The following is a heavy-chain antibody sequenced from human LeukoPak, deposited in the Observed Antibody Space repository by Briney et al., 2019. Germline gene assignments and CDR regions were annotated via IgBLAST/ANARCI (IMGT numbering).Heavy chain of an antibody. CDR1: GGSISIYY. J-gene: IGHJ2*01. Sequence: SETLSLTCTVSGGSISIYYWSWIRQPAGKGLEWIGRIYTSGTTHYNPSLKSRVTTSVDTSKNQFSLKLSSVTAADTAVYYCARLRSTYWYFDLWGRGTLVTASS. CDR2: IYTSGTT. D-gene: IGHD4-17*01. CDR3: ARLRSTYWYFDL. V-gene: IGHV4-4*07.